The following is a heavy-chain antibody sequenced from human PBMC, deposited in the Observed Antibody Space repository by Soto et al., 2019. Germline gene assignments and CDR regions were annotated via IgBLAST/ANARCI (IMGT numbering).Heavy chain of an antibody. V-gene: IGHV3-23*01. CDR1: GFTFSSYA. J-gene: IGHJ4*02. D-gene: IGHD2-8*01. CDR2: ISGSGRTT. Sequence: PGGSLRLAXAASGFTFSSYAMSWVRKAPGKGLEWVSAISGSGRTTYYADSVKGRFTISRDNSKNTLYLQMNSLRAEDTAVYYCAKEAGMVYAYFDYWAQGNLVTVS. CDR3: AKEAGMVYAYFDY.